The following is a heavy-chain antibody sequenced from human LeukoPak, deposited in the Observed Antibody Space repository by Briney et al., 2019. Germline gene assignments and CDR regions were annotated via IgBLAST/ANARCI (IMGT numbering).Heavy chain of an antibody. CDR1: GYSFTSYW. V-gene: IGHV5-51*01. D-gene: IGHD5-18*01. CDR3: ARLNVDTAMVTSYMDV. J-gene: IGHJ6*03. CDR2: IYPGDSDT. Sequence: GESLKISGKGSGYSFTSYWIGWVRQMPGKGLEWMGIIYPGDSDTRYSPSFQGQVTISADKSISTAYLQWSSLKASDTAMYYCARLNVDTAMVTSYMDVWGKGTTVTVSS.